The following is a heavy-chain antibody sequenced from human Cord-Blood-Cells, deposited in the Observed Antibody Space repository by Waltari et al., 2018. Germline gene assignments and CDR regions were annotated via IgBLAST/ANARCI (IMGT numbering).Heavy chain of an antibody. V-gene: IGHV4-34*01. CDR2: INHSGST. D-gene: IGHD3-10*01. CDR1: GGSFSGYY. CDR3: ARGLQLLWFGEFDY. J-gene: IGHJ4*02. Sequence: QVQLQQWGAGLLKPSATLSLTCAVYGGSFSGYYWSWIRQPPGKGLEWIGEINHSGSTNYNPSLKSRVTISVDTSKNQFSLKLSSVTAADTAVYYCARGLQLLWFGEFDYWGQGTLVTVSS.